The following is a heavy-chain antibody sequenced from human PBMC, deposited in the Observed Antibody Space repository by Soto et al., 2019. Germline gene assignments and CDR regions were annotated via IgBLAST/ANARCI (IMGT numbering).Heavy chain of an antibody. J-gene: IGHJ3*02. V-gene: IGHV3-64*01. Sequence: GGSLRLSGAGSGCNFSSYAMHWVRQAPGKGLEYVSAISSNGGSTYYANSVKGRFTISRDNSKNTLYLQMGSLRAEDMAVYYCARDSDTRDDAFDIWGQGTMVTVSS. D-gene: IGHD2-2*02. CDR3: ARDSDTRDDAFDI. CDR1: GCNFSSYA. CDR2: ISSNGGST.